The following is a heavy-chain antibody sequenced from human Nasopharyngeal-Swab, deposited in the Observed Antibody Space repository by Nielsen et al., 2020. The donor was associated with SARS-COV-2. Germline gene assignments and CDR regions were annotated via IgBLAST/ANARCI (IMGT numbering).Heavy chain of an antibody. V-gene: IGHV4-34*01. CDR3: ARGRIGGVIGNWFDP. CDR2: INHSGST. J-gene: IGHJ5*02. Sequence: RQAPGKRLEWIGEINHSGSTNYNPSLKSRVTISVDTSKNQFSLKLSSVTAADTAVYYCARGRIGGVIGNWFDPWGQGTLVTVSS. D-gene: IGHD3-16*02.